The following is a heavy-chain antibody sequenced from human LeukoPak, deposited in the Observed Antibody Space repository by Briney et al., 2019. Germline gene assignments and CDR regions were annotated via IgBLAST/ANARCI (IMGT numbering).Heavy chain of an antibody. CDR3: AKGRCSGGSCYGRGFDY. CDR1: GFTFDTYA. CDR2: LSGSGGST. Sequence: GGSLRLSCAASGFTFDTYAMSRVRQALGKGLEWVSGLSGSGGSTYYADSVKGRFTISRDNAKNTLYLQMNSLRAEDTAVYYCAKGRCSGGSCYGRGFDYWGQGTLVTVSS. V-gene: IGHV3-23*01. J-gene: IGHJ4*02. D-gene: IGHD2-15*01.